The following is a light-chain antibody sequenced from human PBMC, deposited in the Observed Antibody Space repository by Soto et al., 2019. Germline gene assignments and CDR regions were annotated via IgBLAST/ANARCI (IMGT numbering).Light chain of an antibody. Sequence: QSALTQPPSASGSPGQSVTISCTGTSSDVGGYNYVSWYQQHPGKAPNVMIYEVTKRPSGVPDRFSGSKSGNTASLTVSGLQEEDEADYYCSSYADSNNYVFGSGTKLTVL. J-gene: IGLJ1*01. CDR3: SSYADSNNYV. CDR1: SSDVGGYNY. V-gene: IGLV2-8*01. CDR2: EVT.